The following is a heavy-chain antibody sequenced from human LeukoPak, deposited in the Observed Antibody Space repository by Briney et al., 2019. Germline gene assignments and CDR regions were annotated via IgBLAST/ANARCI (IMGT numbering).Heavy chain of an antibody. CDR1: GYTFTGYY. CDR3: ASDNLWWALRAGGMDV. D-gene: IGHD2-21*01. J-gene: IGHJ6*02. CDR2: INPNSGGT. V-gene: IGHV1-2*02. Sequence: WASVTVSCKASGYTFTGYYMHWVRQAPGQGLEWMGWINPNSGGTNYAQKFQGRVTMTRDTSISTAYMELSRLRSDDTAVYYCASDNLWWALRAGGMDVWGQGTTVTVSS.